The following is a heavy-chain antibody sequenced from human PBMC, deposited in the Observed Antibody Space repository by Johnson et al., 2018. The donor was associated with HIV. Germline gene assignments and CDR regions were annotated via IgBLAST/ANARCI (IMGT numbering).Heavy chain of an antibody. CDR1: AFTFSSYG. D-gene: IGHD3-10*01. J-gene: IGHJ3*02. V-gene: IGHV3-30*02. CDR3: AKVWDYYGAGSAFDI. CDR2: IRYDGTNK. Sequence: QVQLVESGGGVVQPGGSLRLSCAASAFTFSSYGMHWVRQAPGKGLEWVAFIRYDGTNKYYADSVKGRFTISRDNSKNTLYLQMNSLRAEDTAVYYCAKVWDYYGAGSAFDIWGQGTMVTVSS.